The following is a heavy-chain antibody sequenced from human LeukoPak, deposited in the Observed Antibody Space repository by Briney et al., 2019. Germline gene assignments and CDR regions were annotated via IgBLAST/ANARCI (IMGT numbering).Heavy chain of an antibody. Sequence: SETLSLTCTVSGGSISNYYWGWIRQPPGKGLEWIGSLFHSGTIYYTPSLKSRVTTSVDTSNNRFSLKLMSVTAADTAVYYCARATRPRGDFDYWGQGTLVTVSS. D-gene: IGHD6-6*01. CDR1: GGSISNYY. CDR2: LFHSGTI. CDR3: ARATRPRGDFDY. J-gene: IGHJ4*02. V-gene: IGHV4-38-2*02.